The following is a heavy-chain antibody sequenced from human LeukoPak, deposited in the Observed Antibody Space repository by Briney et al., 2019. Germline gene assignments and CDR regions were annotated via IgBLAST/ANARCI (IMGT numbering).Heavy chain of an antibody. CDR1: GFSFDDYA. Sequence: PGGSLRLSCAASGFSFDDYAMHWVSQPPGKGLQWVSLISGDDGTTYYADSVRGRFTISSDHSKNSLYLQLNSLRTEDTAVYYCAKEGGLARMGSHAFEIWGQGTMVTVSS. J-gene: IGHJ3*02. D-gene: IGHD2-15*01. CDR3: AKEGGLARMGSHAFEI. V-gene: IGHV3-43*02. CDR2: ISGDDGTT.